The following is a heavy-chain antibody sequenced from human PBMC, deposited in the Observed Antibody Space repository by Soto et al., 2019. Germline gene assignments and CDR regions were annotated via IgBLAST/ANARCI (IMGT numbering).Heavy chain of an antibody. CDR1: GGSISSGDYY. V-gene: IGHV4-30-4*01. J-gene: IGHJ5*02. CDR2: IYYSGST. D-gene: IGHD3-10*01. Sequence: KPSETLSLTCTVSGGSISSGDYYWSWIRQPPGKGLEWIGYIYYSGSTYYNPSLKSRVTISVDTSKNQFSLKLSSVTAADTAVYYCARTITMVRGVIYGNWFDPWGQGTLVTVSS. CDR3: ARTITMVRGVIYGNWFDP.